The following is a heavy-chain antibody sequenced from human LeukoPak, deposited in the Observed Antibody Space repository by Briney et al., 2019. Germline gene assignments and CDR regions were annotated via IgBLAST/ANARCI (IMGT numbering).Heavy chain of an antibody. Sequence: GASVKVSCKASGGTFSSYAISWVRQAPGQGLEWMGGIIPIFGTANYAQKFQGRVTITADESTSTAYMELSSLRSEDTAVYYCASDPGIVGATTILDYWGQGTLVTVSS. CDR2: IIPIFGTA. V-gene: IGHV1-69*13. J-gene: IGHJ4*02. CDR1: GGTFSSYA. CDR3: ASDPGIVGATTILDY. D-gene: IGHD1-26*01.